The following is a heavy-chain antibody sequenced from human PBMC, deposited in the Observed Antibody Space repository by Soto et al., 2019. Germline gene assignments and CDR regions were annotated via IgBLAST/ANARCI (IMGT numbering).Heavy chain of an antibody. V-gene: IGHV1-8*01. CDR3: ARVITMVRGPPGGDDAFDI. J-gene: IGHJ3*02. Sequence: ASVKVSCKASGYTFTSYDINWVRQATGQGLEWMGWMSPNSGNTGYAQKFQGRVTMTRNTSISTAYMELSSLRSEDTAVYYCARVITMVRGPPGGDDAFDIWGQGTMVTVSS. CDR1: GYTFTSYD. D-gene: IGHD3-10*01. CDR2: MSPNSGNT.